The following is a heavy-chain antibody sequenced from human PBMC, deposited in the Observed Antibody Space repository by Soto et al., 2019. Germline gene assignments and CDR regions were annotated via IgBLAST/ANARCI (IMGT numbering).Heavy chain of an antibody. CDR1: GGSISGGGFS. CDR3: ARLQFGEGFDY. J-gene: IGHJ4*02. V-gene: IGHV4-30-2*01. CDR2: ILHTGGT. D-gene: IGHD3-10*01. Sequence: SETLSLTCAVSGGSISGGGFSWSWIRQPPGKGLEWIGYILHTGGTQYNPSLKSRVSMSVDKSKNQFSLHLTSVTAADTAVYYCARLQFGEGFDYWGQGALVTVSS.